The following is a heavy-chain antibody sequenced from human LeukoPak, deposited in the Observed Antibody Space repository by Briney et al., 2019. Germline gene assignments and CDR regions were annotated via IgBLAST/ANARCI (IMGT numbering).Heavy chain of an antibody. V-gene: IGHV3-23*01. CDR1: GFSFSRNA. CDR3: AKDIYGDYGGLDY. D-gene: IGHD4-17*01. Sequence: GGSLRLSCAASGFSFSRNALSWVRQAPGKGLEWVSAIINSGGSTYYADSVKGRFTISRDNSKNTLYLQMNSLRAEDTALYYCAKDIYGDYGGLDYWGQGTLVTVSS. J-gene: IGHJ4*02. CDR2: IINSGGST.